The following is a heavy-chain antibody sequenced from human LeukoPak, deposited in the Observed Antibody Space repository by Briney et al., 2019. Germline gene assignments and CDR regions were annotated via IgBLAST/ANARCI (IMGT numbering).Heavy chain of an antibody. J-gene: IGHJ4*02. CDR3: ARHPRYSYGYVDY. V-gene: IGHV4-34*01. Sequence: SETLSLTCAVYGGSFSGYYWSWIRQPPGKGLEWIGSIYYSGSTYYNPSLKSRVTISVDTSKNQFSLKLSSVTAADTAVYYCARHPRYSYGYVDYWGQGTLVTVSS. CDR2: IYYSGST. D-gene: IGHD5-18*01. CDR1: GGSFSGYY.